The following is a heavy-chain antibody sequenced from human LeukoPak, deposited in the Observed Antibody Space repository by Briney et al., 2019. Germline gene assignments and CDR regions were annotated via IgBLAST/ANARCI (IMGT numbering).Heavy chain of an antibody. V-gene: IGHV3-11*01. Sequence: GGSLRLSCAASGFTFSDYYMTWIRQAPGKGLEWVSSISGGSRTINYSDSVKGRFTTSRDNAKNSLFLQVNSLRAEDTAVYYCARAGQSDYWGQGTLVTVSS. CDR1: GFTFSDYY. CDR2: ISGGSRTI. J-gene: IGHJ4*02. CDR3: ARAGQSDY.